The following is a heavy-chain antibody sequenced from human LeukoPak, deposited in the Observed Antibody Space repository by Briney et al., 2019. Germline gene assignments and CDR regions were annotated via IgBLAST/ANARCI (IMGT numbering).Heavy chain of an antibody. CDR2: IYYSGSI. CDR3: ARGRDGYNEYNWFDP. V-gene: IGHV4-39*01. Sequence: PSETLSLTCTVSGGSISSSSYYWGWIRQPPGKGLEWIGSIYYSGSIYYNPSLKSRVTISVDTSKNQFSLKLSSVTAADTAVYYCARGRDGYNEYNWFDPWGQGTLVTVSS. J-gene: IGHJ5*02. CDR1: GGSISSSSYY. D-gene: IGHD5-24*01.